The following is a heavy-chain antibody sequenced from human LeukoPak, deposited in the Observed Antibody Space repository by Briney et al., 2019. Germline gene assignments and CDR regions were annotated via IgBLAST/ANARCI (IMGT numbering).Heavy chain of an antibody. Sequence: GGSLRLSCAASGFTVSSNYMSWVRQAPGKGLEWVSVIYSGGSTYYADSVKGRFTTSRDNSKNTLYLQMNSLRAEDTAVYYCARNYGDLYYYYYYYMDVWGKGTTVTVSS. V-gene: IGHV3-53*01. CDR3: ARNYGDLYYYYYYYMDV. J-gene: IGHJ6*03. CDR2: IYSGGST. D-gene: IGHD4-17*01. CDR1: GFTVSSNY.